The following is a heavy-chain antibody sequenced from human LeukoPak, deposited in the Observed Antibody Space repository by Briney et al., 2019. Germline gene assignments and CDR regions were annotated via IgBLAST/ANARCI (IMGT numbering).Heavy chain of an antibody. CDR2: IIPILGIA. CDR3: ASLGYSSYVRQY. V-gene: IGHV1-69*04. D-gene: IGHD5-12*01. CDR1: GGTFSSYA. Sequence: SVKVSCKASGGTFSSYAISWVRQAPGQGLEWMGRIIPILGIANYAQKFQGRVTITADKSTSTAYMELSSLRSEDTAVYYCASLGYSSYVRQYWGQGTLVTVSS. J-gene: IGHJ4*02.